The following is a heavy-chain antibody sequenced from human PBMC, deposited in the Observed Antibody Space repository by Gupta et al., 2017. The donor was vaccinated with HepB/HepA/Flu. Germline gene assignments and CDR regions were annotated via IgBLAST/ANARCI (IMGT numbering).Heavy chain of an antibody. CDR1: GFTFSRHW. CDR3: VRVSVDRVHGEDFDI. V-gene: IGHV3-74*01. D-gene: IGHD1-14*01. J-gene: IGHJ3*02. CDR2: INSDGNII. Sequence: EVQLVESGGGLVKPGGSLRLSCAASGFTFSRHWMYWVRQVPGKGLVWVSHINSDGNIINDANSVKGRFTVSRDNDKNTLYLQMNSLRAEDTAVYFCVRVSVDRVHGEDFDIWGQGTMVTVSS.